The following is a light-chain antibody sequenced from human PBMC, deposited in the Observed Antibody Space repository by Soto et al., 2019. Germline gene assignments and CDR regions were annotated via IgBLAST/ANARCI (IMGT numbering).Light chain of an antibody. J-gene: IGLJ1*01. V-gene: IGLV2-14*01. CDR3: SSYTSSSTLEV. CDR1: SSDVGGYNY. CDR2: DVS. Sequence: QSVLTQPASVSGSPGQSITISCTGTSSDVGGYNYVSWYQQHPGKAPKLMIHDVSNRPSGVSNRFSGSKSGNTASLTISGLQAEDEADYYCSSYTSSSTLEVFGTG.